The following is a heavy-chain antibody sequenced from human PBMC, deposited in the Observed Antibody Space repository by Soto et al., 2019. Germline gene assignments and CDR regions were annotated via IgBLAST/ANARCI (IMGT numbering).Heavy chain of an antibody. CDR2: INPHSGAT. D-gene: IGHD3-10*01. V-gene: IGHV1-2*02. Sequence: ASVKVSCKASGYMFSANYIHWVRQAPGQGLEWLGWINPHSGATNYAQKFLGQVTMSADTSASTAYMDLARLKSDDTAVYYCVRANAIGSQNWFEPWGRGTLVIVS. CDR1: GYMFSANY. CDR3: VRANAIGSQNWFEP. J-gene: IGHJ5*02.